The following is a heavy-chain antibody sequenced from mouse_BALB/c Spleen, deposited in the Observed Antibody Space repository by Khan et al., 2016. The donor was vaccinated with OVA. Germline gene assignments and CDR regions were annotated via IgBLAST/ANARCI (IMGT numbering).Heavy chain of an antibody. V-gene: IGHV2-6-5*01. CDR2: IWGGGTT. CDR3: AKLLWSHYYAMDY. CDR1: GFSLTDYG. D-gene: IGHD1-1*02. Sequence: QVQLQQSGPGLVAPSQSLSITCTVSGFSLTDYGVGWIRQPPGKGLEWLGVIWGGGTTHYNSALKSRLSISKDNSKSQAFLKMNSLQTDDTAMYYCAKLLWSHYYAMDYWGKGTSVTVSS. J-gene: IGHJ4*01.